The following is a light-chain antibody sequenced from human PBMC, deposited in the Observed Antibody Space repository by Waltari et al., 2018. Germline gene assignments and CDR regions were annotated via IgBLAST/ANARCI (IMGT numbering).Light chain of an antibody. J-gene: IGKJ3*01. V-gene: IGKV1-8*01. CDR2: AAS. CDR3: QQYYNYPFT. CDR1: QDIASF. Sequence: AIRMTQSPSSFSASTGDRVTITCRASQDIASFLDWYQQKPGKAPNLLIYAASTLQSGVPSRVSGSGSGTDFTLTISWLQSEDFATYYCQQYYNYPFTFGPGTKVDIK.